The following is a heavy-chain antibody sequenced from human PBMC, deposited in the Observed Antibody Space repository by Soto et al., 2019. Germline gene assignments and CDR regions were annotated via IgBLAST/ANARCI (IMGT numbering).Heavy chain of an antibody. J-gene: IGHJ4*02. CDR2: IYWDVDK. CDR3: AHIVVAGLGYYFDY. Sequence: GLDLEWLALIYWDVDKRYSPFLKSRLTITKDTSKNQVVLTMSNMDPVDTARYYCAHIVVAGLGYYFDYWGQGTLVTVSS. V-gene: IGHV2-5*02. D-gene: IGHD6-19*01.